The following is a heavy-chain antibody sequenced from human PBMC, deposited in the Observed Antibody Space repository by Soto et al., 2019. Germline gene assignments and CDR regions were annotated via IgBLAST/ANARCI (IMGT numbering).Heavy chain of an antibody. V-gene: IGHV1-3*01. Sequence: GASVKVSCKASGYTFTSYAMHWVRQAPGQRLEWVGWINAGNGNTKYSQKFQGRVTITRDTSASTAYMELSSLRSEDTAVYYCARNTRPGRYFDWLDYYMDVWGKGTTVTVSS. CDR2: INAGNGNT. J-gene: IGHJ6*03. D-gene: IGHD3-9*01. CDR1: GYTFTSYA. CDR3: ARNTRPGRYFDWLDYYMDV.